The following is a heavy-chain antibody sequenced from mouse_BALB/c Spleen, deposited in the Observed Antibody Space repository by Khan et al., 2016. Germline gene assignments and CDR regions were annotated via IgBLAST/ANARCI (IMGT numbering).Heavy chain of an antibody. V-gene: IGHV1-80*01. CDR3: ARGTPFAN. CDR2: IYPGDGDT. D-gene: IGHD2-14*01. Sequence: QVQLQQPGAELVRPGSSVKISCKASGFAFSSYWMNWVKQRPGQGLEWIGQIYPGDGDTNYNGKFKGKAPLTADKSSSTAYMQLSSLTSEDSAVYFCARGTPFANWGQGTLVTVSA. CDR1: GFAFSSYW. J-gene: IGHJ3*01.